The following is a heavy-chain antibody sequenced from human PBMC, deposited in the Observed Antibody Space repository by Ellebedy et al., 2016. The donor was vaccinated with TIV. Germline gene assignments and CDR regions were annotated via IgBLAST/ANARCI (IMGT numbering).Heavy chain of an antibody. J-gene: IGHJ4*02. CDR2: IYTSGST. Sequence: SETLSLTXAVYGGSFSGYYWSWIRQPPGKGLEWIGRIYTSGSTNYNPSLKSRVTMSVDTSKNQFSLKLSSVTAADTAVYYCARVEVGSGWYNYWGQGTLVTVSS. D-gene: IGHD6-19*01. CDR3: ARVEVGSGWYNY. V-gene: IGHV4-59*10. CDR1: GGSFSGYY.